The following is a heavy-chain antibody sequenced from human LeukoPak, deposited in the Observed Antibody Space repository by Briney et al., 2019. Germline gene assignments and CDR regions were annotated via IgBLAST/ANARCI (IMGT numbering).Heavy chain of an antibody. D-gene: IGHD2-15*01. CDR3: AGYCSGGSCYSGYYYYMDV. CDR1: RFTFSSYS. J-gene: IGHJ6*03. Sequence: PGGSLRLSCAASRFTFSSYSMNWVRQAPGKGLEWVSSISSSSSYIYYADSVKGRFTISRDNAKNSLYLQMNSLRAEDTAVYYCAGYCSGGSCYSGYYYYMDVWGKGTTVTVSS. CDR2: ISSSSSYI. V-gene: IGHV3-21*01.